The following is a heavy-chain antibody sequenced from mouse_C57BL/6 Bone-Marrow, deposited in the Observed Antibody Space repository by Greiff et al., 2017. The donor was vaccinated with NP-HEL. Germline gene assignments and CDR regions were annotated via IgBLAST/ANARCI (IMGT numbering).Heavy chain of an antibody. CDR2: IRSKSNNYAT. CDR1: GFSFNTYA. D-gene: IGHD4-1*01. J-gene: IGHJ4*01. CDR3: VRHLELEGYAMDY. V-gene: IGHV10-1*01. Sequence: EVQLVESGGGLVQPKGSLKLSCAASGFSFNTYAMNWVRQAPGKGLEWVARIRSKSNNYATYYADSVKDRFTISRDDSESMLYLQMNNLKTEDTAMYYCVRHLELEGYAMDYWGQGTSVTVSS.